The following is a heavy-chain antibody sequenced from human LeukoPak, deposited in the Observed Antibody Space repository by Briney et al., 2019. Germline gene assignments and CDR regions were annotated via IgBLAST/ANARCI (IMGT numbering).Heavy chain of an antibody. CDR1: GFTFSSYG. D-gene: IGHD1-7*01. V-gene: IGHV3-21*01. J-gene: IGHJ4*02. Sequence: GGSLRLSCAASGFTFSSYGMNWVRQAPGKGLEWVSSISSSSSYIYYADSVKGRFTISRDNAKNSLYLQMNSLRAEDTAVYYCARVARKFYYMDVWGQGTLVTVPS. CDR3: ARVARKFYYMDV. CDR2: ISSSSSYI.